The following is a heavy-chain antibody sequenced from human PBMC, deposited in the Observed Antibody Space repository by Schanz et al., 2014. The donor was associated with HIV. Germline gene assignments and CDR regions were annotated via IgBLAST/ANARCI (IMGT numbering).Heavy chain of an antibody. D-gene: IGHD3-9*01. J-gene: IGHJ4*02. CDR2: ISYDGSDK. CDR3: ARDAARYFDWSYYFDF. V-gene: IGHV3-30*03. CDR1: GFTFSSYG. Sequence: QVQLVESGGGVVQPGRSLRLSCAASGFTFSSYGIHWVRQAPGKGLEWVAMISYDGSDKYYADSVKGRFTISRDNSKSTLYLQMNSLRAEDTAVYYCARDAARYFDWSYYFDFWGQGTLVTVSS.